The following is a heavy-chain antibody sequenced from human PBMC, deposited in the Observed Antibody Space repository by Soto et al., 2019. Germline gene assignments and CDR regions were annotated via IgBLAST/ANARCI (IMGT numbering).Heavy chain of an antibody. CDR2: INHSGST. J-gene: IGHJ2*01. Sequence: SETLSLTCAVYGGSFSGYYWSWIRQPPGKGLEWIGEINHSGSTNYNPSLKSRVTISVDTSKNQFSLKLSSVTAADTAVYYCARFYRRRYFDLWGRGTLVTVSS. D-gene: IGHD3-16*02. V-gene: IGHV4-34*01. CDR3: ARFYRRRYFDL. CDR1: GGSFSGYY.